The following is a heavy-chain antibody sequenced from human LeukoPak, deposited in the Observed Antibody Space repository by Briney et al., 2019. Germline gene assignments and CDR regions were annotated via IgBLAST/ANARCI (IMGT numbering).Heavy chain of an antibody. D-gene: IGHD3-3*01. CDR3: ARGYYDFWSGHKYNWFDP. J-gene: IGHJ5*02. CDR1: GGTFSSYA. CDR2: IIPIFGTA. V-gene: IGHV1-69*13. Sequence: GASVKVSCKASGGTFSSYAISWVRQAPGQGLEWMGGIIPIFGTANYAQKFQGRVTITADESTSTAYMELSSLRSEDTAVYYCARGYYDFWSGHKYNWFDPWGQGTLVTVSS.